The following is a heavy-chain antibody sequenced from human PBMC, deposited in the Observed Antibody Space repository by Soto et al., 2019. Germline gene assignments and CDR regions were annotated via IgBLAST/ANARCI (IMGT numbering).Heavy chain of an antibody. CDR3: AGTSGGWSSSLFDY. V-gene: IGHV4-39*01. Sequence: QLQLQESGPGLVKPSETLSLTCTVSGGSISSSSYYWGWIRQPPGKGLEWIGSIYYSGSTYYNPSLKSRVTISVKQSKNQFSLKLSSVTAADTAVYYCAGTSGGWSSSLFDYWGQGTLVTVSS. CDR2: IYYSGST. J-gene: IGHJ4*02. CDR1: GGSISSSSYY. D-gene: IGHD6-19*01.